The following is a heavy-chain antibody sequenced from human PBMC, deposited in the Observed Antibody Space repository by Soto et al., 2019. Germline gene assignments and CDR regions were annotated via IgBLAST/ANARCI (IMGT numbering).Heavy chain of an antibody. Sequence: QVQLVESGGGVVQPGRSLRLSCAASGFTFSSYGMHWVRQAPGKGLEWVAVISYDGSKEFYADSVKGRFTISRDNSKTTPYLQMNSLRAEDTAVYYCAKDLRLWSKDYYYYGMDVWGQGTTVTVSS. J-gene: IGHJ6*02. CDR1: GFTFSSYG. CDR2: ISYDGSKE. D-gene: IGHD5-18*01. V-gene: IGHV3-30*18. CDR3: AKDLRLWSKDYYYYGMDV.